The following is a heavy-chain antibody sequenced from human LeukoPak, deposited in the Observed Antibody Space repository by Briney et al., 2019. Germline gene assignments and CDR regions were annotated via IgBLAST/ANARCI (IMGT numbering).Heavy chain of an antibody. V-gene: IGHV3-30*03. CDR3: AAVAGTGDDY. D-gene: IGHD6-19*01. J-gene: IGHJ4*02. CDR2: ISYDGSNK. CDR1: GFTFSSYG. Sequence: GGSLRLSCAASGFTFSSYGMHWVRQAPGKGLEWVAVISYDGSNKYYADSVKGRFTISRDNSKNTLYPQMNSLRAEDTAVYYVAAVAGTGDDYWGQGTLVTVSS.